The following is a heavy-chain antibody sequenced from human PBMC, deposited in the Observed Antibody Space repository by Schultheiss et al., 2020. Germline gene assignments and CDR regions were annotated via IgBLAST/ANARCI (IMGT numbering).Heavy chain of an antibody. D-gene: IGHD5-12*01. CDR3: ARVKWPYYFDY. CDR2: IYYSGST. V-gene: IGHV4-59*08. Sequence: GSLRLSCAVYGGSFSGYYWSWIRQPPGKGLEWIGYIYYSGSTNYNPSLKSRVTISVDTSKNQFSLKLSSVTAADTAVYYCARVKWPYYFDYWGQGTLVTVSS. CDR1: GGSFSGYY. J-gene: IGHJ4*02.